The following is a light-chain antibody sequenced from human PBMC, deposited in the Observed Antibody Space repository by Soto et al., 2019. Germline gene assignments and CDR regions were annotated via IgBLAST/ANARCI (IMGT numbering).Light chain of an antibody. CDR3: CSYAGSYPLV. J-gene: IGLJ2*01. V-gene: IGLV2-11*01. CDR1: SSDVGGYNY. Sequence: QSALTQPRSVSGSPGQSVTISCTGTSSDVGGYNYVSWYQQHPGKAPKLMIYDVSKRPSGVPDRFSGSKSGNTASLTISGIQAEDEADYYCCSYAGSYPLVFGGGTKLTVL. CDR2: DVS.